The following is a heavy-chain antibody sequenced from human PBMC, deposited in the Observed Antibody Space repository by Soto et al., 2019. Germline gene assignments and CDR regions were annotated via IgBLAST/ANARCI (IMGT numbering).Heavy chain of an antibody. D-gene: IGHD3-3*01. V-gene: IGHV1-8*01. CDR1: RYTFISYD. Sequence: ASVKVSCKASRYTFISYDINWVRQATGQGLEWMGWMNPKSANTGYAQKFQGRVTMTRNTSISTAYMELSSLRSEDTAVYYCALDFSFQRGLEAPHGMEVWGQGTTVTVS. J-gene: IGHJ6*02. CDR2: MNPKSANT. CDR3: ALDFSFQRGLEAPHGMEV.